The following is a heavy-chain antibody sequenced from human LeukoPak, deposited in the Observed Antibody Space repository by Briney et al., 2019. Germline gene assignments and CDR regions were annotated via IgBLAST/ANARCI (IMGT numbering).Heavy chain of an antibody. J-gene: IGHJ4*02. D-gene: IGHD5-18*01. V-gene: IGHV3-43*02. CDR1: GFTFDDYA. CDR2: ISGDGGTT. CDR3: AKDIDAAMVSLGDY. Sequence: GGSLGLSCAASGFTFDDYAMHWVRQAPGKGLEWVSLISGDGGTTYYADSVKGRFTISRDNSKYSLYLQMNSLRSEDTALHYCAKDIDAAMVSLGDYWGQGTLVTVSS.